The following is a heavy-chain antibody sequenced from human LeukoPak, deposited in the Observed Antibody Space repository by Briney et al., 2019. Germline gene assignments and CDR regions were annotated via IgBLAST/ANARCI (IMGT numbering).Heavy chain of an antibody. CDR3: AREPSSTQWEVRLYYFDY. CDR2: IYYSGST. Sequence: SETLSLTCTVSGGSISSYYWSWIRQPPGKGLEWIGYIYYSGSTNYNPSLKSRVTISVDTSKNQFSLKLSSVTAADTAVYYCAREPSSTQWEVRLYYFDYWGQGTLVTVSS. V-gene: IGHV4-59*01. J-gene: IGHJ4*02. CDR1: GGSISSYY. D-gene: IGHD1-26*01.